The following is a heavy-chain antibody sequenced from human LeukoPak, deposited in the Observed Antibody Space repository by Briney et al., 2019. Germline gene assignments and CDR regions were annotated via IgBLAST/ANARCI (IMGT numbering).Heavy chain of an antibody. CDR2: ISGSGGST. CDR1: GFTVSTYE. V-gene: IGHV3-23*01. Sequence: GGSLRLSCAASGFTVSTYEMSWVRQAPGKGLEWVSAISGSGGSTYYADSVKGRFTISRDNSKNTLYLQMNSLRAEDTAVYYCAKDDNGYINTFDYWGQGTLVSVSS. J-gene: IGHJ4*02. D-gene: IGHD5-24*01. CDR3: AKDDNGYINTFDY.